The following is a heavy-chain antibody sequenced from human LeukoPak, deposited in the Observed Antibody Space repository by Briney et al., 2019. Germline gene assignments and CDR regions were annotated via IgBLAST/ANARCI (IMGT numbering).Heavy chain of an antibody. CDR1: GYTFTSYG. CDR2: ISAYNGNT. J-gene: IGHJ3*02. V-gene: IGHV1-18*01. Sequence: ASVKVSCKASGYTFTSYGISWVRQAPGQGLEWMGWISAYNGNTNYAQKLQGRVTMTTDTSTSTAYMELRSLRSEDTAVYYCATDIDTAAHYYGYDAFDIWGQGTMVTVSS. CDR3: ATDIDTAAHYYGYDAFDI. D-gene: IGHD3-10*01.